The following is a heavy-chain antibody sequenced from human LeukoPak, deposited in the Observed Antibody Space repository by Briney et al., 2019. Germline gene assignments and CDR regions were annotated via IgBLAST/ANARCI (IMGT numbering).Heavy chain of an antibody. V-gene: IGHV3-7*02. CDR3: AKSSQCAFDM. Sequence: GGSLRLSCAASGFTFSTYWMNWVRQAPGKGLEWVANIKQDGSAKSYVDSVKGRFTISRDNAKNSLFLQMNSLRAEDTAVYYCAKSSQCAFDMWGQGTMVTVSS. J-gene: IGHJ3*02. D-gene: IGHD2-15*01. CDR1: GFTFSTYW. CDR2: IKQDGSAK.